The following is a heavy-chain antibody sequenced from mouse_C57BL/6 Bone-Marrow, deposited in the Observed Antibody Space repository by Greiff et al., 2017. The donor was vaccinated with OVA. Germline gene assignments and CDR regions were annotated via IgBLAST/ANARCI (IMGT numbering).Heavy chain of an antibody. Sequence: EVQLQQSGAELVKPGASVKLSCTASGFNIKDYYMPWVKQRTEQGLEWIGRIDPGDGETKYAPKFQGKATITADTSSNTAYLQRSSLTSEDTAVYYCALTAQATPYLDYWGQGTTLTVSS. D-gene: IGHD3-2*02. CDR2: IDPGDGET. V-gene: IGHV14-2*01. CDR3: ALTAQATPYLDY. J-gene: IGHJ2*01. CDR1: GFNIKDYY.